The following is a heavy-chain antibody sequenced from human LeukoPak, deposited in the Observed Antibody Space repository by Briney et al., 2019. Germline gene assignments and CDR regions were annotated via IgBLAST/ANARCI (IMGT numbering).Heavy chain of an antibody. CDR2: IYYSGST. CDR3: ARRSSGWPFDN. V-gene: IGHV4-39*01. CDR1: GGSISSSGYY. J-gene: IGHJ4*02. Sequence: RPSETLSLTCTVSGGSISSSGYYWGWIRQPPGKGLEWIGNIYYSGSTYYNPSLKSRATISVDTSKNQFSLNVSSVTAADTAIYYCARRSSGWPFDNWGQGRLVTVSS. D-gene: IGHD6-19*01.